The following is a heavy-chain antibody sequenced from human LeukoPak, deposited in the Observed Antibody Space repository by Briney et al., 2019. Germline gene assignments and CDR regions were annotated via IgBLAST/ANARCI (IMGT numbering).Heavy chain of an antibody. J-gene: IGHJ4*02. CDR1: GFTFSSYG. D-gene: IGHD2-21*02. CDR3: ARDLEPYCGGDCYNFDY. Sequence: SGGSLRLSCAASGFTFSSYGMRWVRQAPGKGLEWVSAISGSGGTTYYADSVKGRFTISRDNSKKTMYLQMNSLRAEDTAVYYCARDLEPYCGGDCYNFDYWGQGTLVTVSS. V-gene: IGHV3-23*01. CDR2: ISGSGGTT.